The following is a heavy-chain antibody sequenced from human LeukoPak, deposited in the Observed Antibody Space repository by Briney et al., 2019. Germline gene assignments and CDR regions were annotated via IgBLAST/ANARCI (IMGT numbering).Heavy chain of an antibody. CDR2: ISGSGGST. CDR1: GFTFNSYA. Sequence: GGSLRLSCAASGFTFNSYAMMWVRQAPGKGLECVSTISGSGGSTYYADSVKGRFTISRDNSKNTLYLQMNSLRAEDTAVYYCANGGYYDILTGYYPFDFWGQGTLVTVSS. J-gene: IGHJ4*02. V-gene: IGHV3-23*01. CDR3: ANGGYYDILTGYYPFDF. D-gene: IGHD3-9*01.